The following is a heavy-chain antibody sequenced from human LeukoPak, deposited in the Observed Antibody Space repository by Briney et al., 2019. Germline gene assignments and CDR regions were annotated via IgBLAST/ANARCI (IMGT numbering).Heavy chain of an antibody. Sequence: GESLKISCKDSGYSFTSYWIGWVRQMPGKGLEWMGIIYPGDSDTRYSPSFQGQVTISADKSINTAYLQWSSLTASDTAIYYCARRGEAMDPFDYWGQGTLVTVSS. CDR1: GYSFTSYW. D-gene: IGHD5-18*01. CDR2: IYPGDSDT. V-gene: IGHV5-51*01. J-gene: IGHJ4*02. CDR3: ARRGEAMDPFDY.